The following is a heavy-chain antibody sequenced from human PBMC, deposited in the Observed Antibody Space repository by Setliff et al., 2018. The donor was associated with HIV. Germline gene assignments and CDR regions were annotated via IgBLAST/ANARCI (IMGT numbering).Heavy chain of an antibody. CDR2: IYHSGST. CDR3: ATYSSSWPDY. Sequence: SETLSLTCAVSGYSISSGYYWGWIRQPPGKGLEWIGSIYHSGSTYYNPSLKSRVTISVDTSKNQFSLKLSSVTAADTSVYYCATYSSSWPDYWGQGTLVTVS. CDR1: GYSISSGYY. V-gene: IGHV4-38-2*01. D-gene: IGHD6-13*01. J-gene: IGHJ4*02.